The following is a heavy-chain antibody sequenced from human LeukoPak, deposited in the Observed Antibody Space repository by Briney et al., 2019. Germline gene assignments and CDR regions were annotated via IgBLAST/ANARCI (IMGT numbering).Heavy chain of an antibody. CDR2: TYYRSKWYN. J-gene: IGHJ4*02. D-gene: IGHD3-22*01. CDR1: GDGVSSNNGA. CDR3: ARTLDTSGYFRNFDS. V-gene: IGHV6-1*01. Sequence: SQTLSLTCGISGDGVSSNNGAWNWIRQSPSRGLEWLGRTYYRSKWYNDYAGSMKGRITISPDTSKNQFSLTLYSVTAADTAVYYCARTLDTSGYFRNFDSWGQGSLVTVSS.